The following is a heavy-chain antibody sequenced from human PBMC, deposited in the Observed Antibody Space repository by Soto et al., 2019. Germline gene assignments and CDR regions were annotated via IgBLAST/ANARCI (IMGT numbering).Heavy chain of an antibody. D-gene: IGHD6-19*01. J-gene: IGHJ4*02. CDR2: IRSSSDTI. V-gene: IGHV3-48*04. Sequence: GGSLRLSCAASGFTFSSYSMNWVRQAPGKGLEWVSYIRSSSDTIYYADSVKGRFTISRDNAKNSLFLQLNSLRAEDTAMYYCARDPGISSGWYYFDYCAQGTLVTVSS. CDR1: GFTFSSYS. CDR3: ARDPGISSGWYYFDY.